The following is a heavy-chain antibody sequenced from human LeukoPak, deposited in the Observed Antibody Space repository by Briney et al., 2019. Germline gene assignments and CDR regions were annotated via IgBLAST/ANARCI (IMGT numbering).Heavy chain of an antibody. CDR1: GGSFSGYY. V-gene: IGHV4-34*01. CDR2: INHSGST. Sequence: SETLSLTCAVYGGSFSGYYWSWIRQPPGKGLEWIGEINHSGSTNYNPSLKSRVTISVDTSKNQFSLKLSSVTAADTAVYYCARTVTTGPLLVMGYFDLWGRGTLVTVSS. D-gene: IGHD4-17*01. J-gene: IGHJ2*01. CDR3: ARTVTTGPLLVMGYFDL.